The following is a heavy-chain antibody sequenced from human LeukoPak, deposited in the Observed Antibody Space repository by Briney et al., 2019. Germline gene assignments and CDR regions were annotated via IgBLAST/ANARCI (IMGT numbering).Heavy chain of an antibody. Sequence: PGGSLRLSCAASGFTFSSYWMSWVHQAPGKGLEWVANIKHDGSAKYYVDSVKGRFTISRDNAQSSLYLQMNGLRADDTAVYYCVYRNDFNYWGQGTLVTVSS. CDR1: GFTFSSYW. V-gene: IGHV3-7*02. D-gene: IGHD1-26*01. J-gene: IGHJ4*02. CDR3: VYRNDFNY. CDR2: IKHDGSAK.